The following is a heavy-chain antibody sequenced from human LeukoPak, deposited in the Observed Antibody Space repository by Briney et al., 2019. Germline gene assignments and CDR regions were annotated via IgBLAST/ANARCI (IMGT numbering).Heavy chain of an antibody. D-gene: IGHD6-6*01. CDR2: INHSGST. J-gene: IGHJ6*03. CDR1: GGSSSGYY. CDR3: ACLTKARPYYYYYMDV. V-gene: IGHV4-34*01. Sequence: PSETLSLTCAVYGGSSSGYYWSWIRQPPGKGLEWIGEINHSGSTNYNPSLKSRVTISVDTSKNQFSLKLSSVTAADTAVYYCACLTKARPYYYYYMDVWGKGTTVTVSS.